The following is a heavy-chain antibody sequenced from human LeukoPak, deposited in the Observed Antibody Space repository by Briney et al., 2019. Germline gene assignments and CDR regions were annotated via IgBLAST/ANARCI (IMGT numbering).Heavy chain of an antibody. J-gene: IGHJ2*01. CDR2: MNPAGDDA. D-gene: IGHD4-17*01. V-gene: IGHV1-8*02. Sequence: ASVKVSCKASGYTFTNYGISWVRQATGQGLEWMGWMNPAGDDAGYAQKFQGRMTLTRDTSVSTVYMELDSLTSEDTAVYYCARGAVTTAVHWHFSLWGRGTLVTVSS. CDR3: ARGAVTTAVHWHFSL. CDR1: GYTFTNYG.